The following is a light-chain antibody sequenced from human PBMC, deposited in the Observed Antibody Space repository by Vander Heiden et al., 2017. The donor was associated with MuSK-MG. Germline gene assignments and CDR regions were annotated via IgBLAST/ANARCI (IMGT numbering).Light chain of an antibody. V-gene: IGLV3-19*01. CDR2: GRN. Sequence: SSELTQDPAVSVALGQTVRITCQGDSLRSYYASWYQQKPGQAPLLVIYGRNNRPSGIPDRFSGSSSGNTASLTITGAQAEDEADYYCDSRDSSGDHLGVFGTGNKVTVL. CDR3: DSRDSSGDHLGV. CDR1: SLRSYY. J-gene: IGLJ1*01.